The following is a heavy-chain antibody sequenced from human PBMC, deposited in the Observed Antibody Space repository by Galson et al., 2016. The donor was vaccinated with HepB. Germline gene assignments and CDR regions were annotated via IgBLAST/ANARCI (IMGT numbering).Heavy chain of an antibody. J-gene: IGHJ3*02. D-gene: IGHD1-26*01. CDR2: ISYDGTTN. Sequence: SLRLSCAASDFTVSNNYMMWVRQAPGKGLEFVAIISYDGTTNYYKDSVRGRFTISRDNSKNTLYLQISGLKFEDTGVYYCARGSEWETPLDDAFDIWGQGTMVTVSS. CDR3: ARGSEWETPLDDAFDI. V-gene: IGHV3-30*03. CDR1: DFTVSNNY.